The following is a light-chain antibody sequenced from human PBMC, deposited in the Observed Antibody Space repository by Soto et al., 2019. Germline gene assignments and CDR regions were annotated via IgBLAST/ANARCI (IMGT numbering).Light chain of an antibody. V-gene: IGKV1-39*01. J-gene: IGKJ2*01. CDR1: QSISVY. CDR2: AAS. Sequence: DIQVTQSPSSLSASVGDTGTITCRASQSISVYLSWYQLKPGKDPKLLIYAASTLQIGVPSRFSGSGSGTDFTLTISGLQPEDSATDYCQQGVSTPYTFGHGTKLESK. CDR3: QQGVSTPYT.